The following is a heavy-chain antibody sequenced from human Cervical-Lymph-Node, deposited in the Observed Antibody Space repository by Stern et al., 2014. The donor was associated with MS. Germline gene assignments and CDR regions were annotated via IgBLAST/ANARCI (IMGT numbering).Heavy chain of an antibody. D-gene: IGHD3-3*01. Sequence: QLQLQESGPGLVKPSQTLSLTCTVSGGSISSGGYYWSWIRQHPGKGLEWIGYIDYSGSTYYNPSLKSRVTISVDTSKNQFSLKLSSVTAADTAVYYCARVSYDFWSGYYVFDYWGQGTLVTVSS. CDR2: IDYSGST. CDR1: GGSISSGGYY. J-gene: IGHJ4*02. V-gene: IGHV4-31*03. CDR3: ARVSYDFWSGYYVFDY.